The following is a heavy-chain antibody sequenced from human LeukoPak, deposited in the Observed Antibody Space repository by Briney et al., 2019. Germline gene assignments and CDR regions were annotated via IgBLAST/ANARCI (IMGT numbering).Heavy chain of an antibody. CDR2: ISGSGGST. CDR3: AARSGSIRVY. J-gene: IGHJ4*02. D-gene: IGHD2-21*01. CDR1: GFTFSSYA. V-gene: IGHV3-23*01. Sequence: GGSLRLSCAASGFTFSSYAMSWVRQAPGKGLEWVSAISGSGGSTYYADSVKGRFTISRDNSKNTLYLQMNGLRAEDTAVYYCAARSGSIRVYWGQGTLVTVSS.